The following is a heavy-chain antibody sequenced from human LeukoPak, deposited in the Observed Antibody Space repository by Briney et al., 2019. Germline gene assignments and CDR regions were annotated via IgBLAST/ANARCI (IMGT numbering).Heavy chain of an antibody. CDR1: GGSVSSTTSY. J-gene: IGHJ4*02. Sequence: RASETLSLTCTVSGGSVSSTTSYWSWIRQPPGKGLEWIGYLTYTGTTNSHPSLKSRLSISIDTSKTHFSLELSSVTAADTAVYYCARGAKWAYLFDLWGQGTLVTVSS. V-gene: IGHV4-61*03. CDR3: ARGAKWAYLFDL. D-gene: IGHD1-26*01. CDR2: LTYTGTT.